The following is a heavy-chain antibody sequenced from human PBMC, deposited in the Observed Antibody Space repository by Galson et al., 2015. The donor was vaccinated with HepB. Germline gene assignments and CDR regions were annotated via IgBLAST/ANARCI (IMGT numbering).Heavy chain of an antibody. CDR3: ARGSYSFDL. D-gene: IGHD3-10*01. CDR1: GFTFSSYW. J-gene: IGHJ2*01. CDR2: INSDSSST. V-gene: IGHV3-74*01. Sequence: SLRLSCAASGFTFSSYWMHWVRQAPGKGLVWVSRINSDSSSTSYADSVKGRFTISRDNAKNTLDLQINSLRAEDTAVYYCARGSYSFDLWGRGTLVTVSS.